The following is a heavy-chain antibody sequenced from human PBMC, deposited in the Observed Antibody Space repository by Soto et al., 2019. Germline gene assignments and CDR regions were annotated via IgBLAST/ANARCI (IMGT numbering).Heavy chain of an antibody. D-gene: IGHD3-16*01. CDR3: ARGWGSKWYYFDA. Sequence: QVRLQESGPGVVRPSETLSLTCTVSGVSSTSFYWSWLRQSPGKGLEWIGYIFDNGDVKYNPSLMGPLTMSIDMSKNEFSLRLKSVTAADTAMYYCARGWGSKWYYFDAWGEGTLVTVSS. J-gene: IGHJ4*02. CDR2: IFDNGDV. V-gene: IGHV4-59*13. CDR1: GVSSTSFY.